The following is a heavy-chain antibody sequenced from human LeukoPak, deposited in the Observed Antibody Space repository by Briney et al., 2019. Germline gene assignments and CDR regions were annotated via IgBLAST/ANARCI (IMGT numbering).Heavy chain of an antibody. CDR3: ARGTLAAAGNPDY. CDR2: IWYDGSNK. V-gene: IGHV3-33*01. D-gene: IGHD6-13*01. Sequence: PGGSLRLSCAASGFTFSSYGMHWVRQAPGKGLEWVAVIWYDGSNKYYADSVKGRFTISRDNSKNTLYLQMNSLRAADTAVYYCARGTLAAAGNPDYWGQGTLVTVSS. CDR1: GFTFSSYG. J-gene: IGHJ4*02.